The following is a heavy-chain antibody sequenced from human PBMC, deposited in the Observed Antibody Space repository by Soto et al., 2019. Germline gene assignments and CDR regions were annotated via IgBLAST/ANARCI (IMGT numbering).Heavy chain of an antibody. V-gene: IGHV3-30-3*01. CDR1: GFTFSSYA. J-gene: IGHJ4*02. CDR2: ISYDGSNK. D-gene: IGHD2-15*01. Sequence: GGSLRLSCAASGFTFSSYAMHWVRQAPGKGLEWVAVISYDGSNKYYADSVKGRFTISRDNSKNTLYLQMNSLRAEDTAVYYCARESDIVLLFDYWGQGTLVTVSS. CDR3: ARESDIVLLFDY.